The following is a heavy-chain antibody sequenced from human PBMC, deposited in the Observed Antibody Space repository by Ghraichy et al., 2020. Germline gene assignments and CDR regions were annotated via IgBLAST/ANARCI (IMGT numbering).Heavy chain of an antibody. V-gene: IGHV3-30*03. CDR1: GFTFRTYG. D-gene: IGHD3-22*01. Sequence: GGSLRLSCAASGFTFRTYGMHWVRQAPGKGLEWVAVMSNNGRDEYYADAVKGRFTISRDNSKNTLYLQMNSLRAEDTAVYYCARYYDESGWRVAFDFDYGGQGTLVIVSS. J-gene: IGHJ4*02. CDR3: ARYYDESGWRVAFDFDY. CDR2: MSNNGRDE.